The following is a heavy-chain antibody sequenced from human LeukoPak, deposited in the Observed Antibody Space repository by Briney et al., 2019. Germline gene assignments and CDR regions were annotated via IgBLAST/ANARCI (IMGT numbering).Heavy chain of an antibody. D-gene: IGHD6-13*01. Sequence: PSETLSLTCTVSGGSISSGDYYWSWIRQPPGKGLEWIGYIYYSGSTNYNPSLKSRVTISVDTSKNQFSLKLSSVTAADTAVYYCARERDRTADMDVWGKGTTVTVSS. V-gene: IGHV4-30-4*01. CDR3: ARERDRTADMDV. CDR2: IYYSGST. CDR1: GGSISSGDYY. J-gene: IGHJ6*03.